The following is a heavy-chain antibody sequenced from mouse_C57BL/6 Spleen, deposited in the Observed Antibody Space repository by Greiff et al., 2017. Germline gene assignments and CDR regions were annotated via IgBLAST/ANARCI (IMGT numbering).Heavy chain of an antibody. J-gene: IGHJ4*01. D-gene: IGHD1-1*01. CDR1: GYSITSGYY. CDR2: ISYDGSN. Sequence: DVKLVESGPGLVKPSQSLSLTCSVTGYSITSGYYWNWIRQFPGNKLEWMGYISYDGSNNYNPSLKNRISITRDTSKNQFFLKLNSVTTEDTATYYCARGDGSGDYAMDYWGQGTSVTVSS. CDR3: ARGDGSGDYAMDY. V-gene: IGHV3-6*01.